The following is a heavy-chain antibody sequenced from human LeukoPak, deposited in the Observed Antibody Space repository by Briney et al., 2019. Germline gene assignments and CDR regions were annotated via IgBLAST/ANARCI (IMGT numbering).Heavy chain of an antibody. CDR2: IYYSGST. V-gene: IGHV4-39*07. CDR1: GGSISSSSYD. CDR3: ARDLNGIAAAGPDFDY. J-gene: IGHJ4*02. D-gene: IGHD6-13*01. Sequence: SETLSLTCTVSGGSISSSSYDWGWIRQPPGKGREWIGSIYYSGSTYYNPSLKPRLTISVDTSKNPFSLKLSSVTAADTAVYYCARDLNGIAAAGPDFDYWGQGTLVTVSS.